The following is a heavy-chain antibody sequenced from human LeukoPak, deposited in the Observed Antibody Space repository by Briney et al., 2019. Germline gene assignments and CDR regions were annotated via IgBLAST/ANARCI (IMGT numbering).Heavy chain of an antibody. Sequence: SETLSLTCTASGGSISSSSYYWGWIRQPPGKGLEWIGSIYYSGSTYYNPSLKSRVTISVDTSKNQFSLKLSSVTAADTAVYYCARRRALAAAGVDYWGQGTLVTVSS. D-gene: IGHD6-13*01. J-gene: IGHJ4*02. CDR1: GGSISSSSYY. CDR3: ARRRALAAAGVDY. V-gene: IGHV4-39*01. CDR2: IYYSGST.